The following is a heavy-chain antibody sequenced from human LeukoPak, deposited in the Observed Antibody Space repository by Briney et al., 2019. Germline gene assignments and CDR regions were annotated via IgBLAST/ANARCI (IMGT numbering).Heavy chain of an antibody. V-gene: IGHV4-34*01. CDR2: INHSGST. D-gene: IGHD3-3*01. CDR3: ARGRIFRGLDY. J-gene: IGHJ4*02. CDR1: GGSFSGYY. Sequence: LSETLSLTCAVYGGSFSGYYWSWIRQPPGKGLEWIGEINHSGSTNYNPSLTSRVTISVDTSKNQFSLKLSSVTAGDTAVYYCARGRIFRGLDYWGQGTLVTVSS.